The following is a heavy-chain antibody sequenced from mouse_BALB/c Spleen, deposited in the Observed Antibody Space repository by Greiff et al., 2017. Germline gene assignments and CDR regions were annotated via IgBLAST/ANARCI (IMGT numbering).Heavy chain of an antibody. CDR1: GFSLTDYG. Sequence: VQRVESGPGLVAPSQSLSITCTVSGFSLTDYGVSWIRQPPGKGLEWLGVIWGGGSTYYNSALKSRLSISKDNSKSQVFLKMNSLQTDDTAMYYCAKAYYRSESWFAYWGQGTLVTVSA. V-gene: IGHV2-6-5*01. CDR3: AKAYYRSESWFAY. J-gene: IGHJ3*01. D-gene: IGHD2-14*01. CDR2: IWGGGST.